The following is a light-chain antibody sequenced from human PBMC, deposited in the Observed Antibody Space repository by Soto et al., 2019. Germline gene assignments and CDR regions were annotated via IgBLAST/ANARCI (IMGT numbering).Light chain of an antibody. CDR3: SSYAGNNNRYV. CDR2: EVN. J-gene: IGLJ1*01. Sequence: QSALTQPPSASGSPGQSVTISCTGTSSDVGGYNFVSWYQQHPGKAPKLMIYEVNKRPSGVPNRFSGSKSGNTASLTVSGLQAVDEADYYCSSYAGNNNRYVFGTGTKLTVL. CDR1: SSDVGGYNF. V-gene: IGLV2-8*01.